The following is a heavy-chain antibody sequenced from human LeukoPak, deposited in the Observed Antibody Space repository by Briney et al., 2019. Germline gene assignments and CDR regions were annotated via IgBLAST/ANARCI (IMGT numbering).Heavy chain of an antibody. Sequence: SVKVSCEASGGTFSSYAISWVRMAPGQGLEWMGGIIPIFGTANYAQKFQGRVTITTDESTSTAYMELSSLRSEDTAVYYCARGPHQLPHYHYYYMDVWGKGTTVTVSS. D-gene: IGHD2-2*01. V-gene: IGHV1-69*05. CDR3: ARGPHQLPHYHYYYMDV. CDR2: IIPIFGTA. J-gene: IGHJ6*03. CDR1: GGTFSSYA.